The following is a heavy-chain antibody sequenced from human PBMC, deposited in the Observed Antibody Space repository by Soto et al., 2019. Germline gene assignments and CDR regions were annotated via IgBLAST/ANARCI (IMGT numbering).Heavy chain of an antibody. V-gene: IGHV1-2*02. CDR2: INPNSGGT. CDR3: ARGRRSERLRLLDF. D-gene: IGHD5-12*01. J-gene: IGHJ4*02. Sequence: ASVKVSCKASGYTFTGYYMHWVRQAPGQGLEWMGGINPNSGGTNYAQKFQGRVTMTRDTSISTAYMALSRLRSDDTAVYYCARGRRSERLRLLDFWAQGTLVHVSS. CDR1: GYTFTGYY.